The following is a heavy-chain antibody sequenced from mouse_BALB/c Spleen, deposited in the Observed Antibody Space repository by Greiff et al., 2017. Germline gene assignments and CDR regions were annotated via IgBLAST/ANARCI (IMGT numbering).Heavy chain of an antibody. CDR3: TRSGSSYLYWYFDV. D-gene: IGHD1-1*01. CDR1: GYTFTSYW. V-gene: IGHV1S127*01. CDR2: IDPSDSYT. Sequence: QVQLKQPGAELVKPGASVKMSCKASGYTFTSYWMHWVKQRPGQGLEWIGVIDPSDSYTSYNQKFKGKATLTVDTSSSTAYMQLSSLTSEDSAVYYCTRSGSSYLYWYFDVWGAGTTVTVSS. J-gene: IGHJ1*01.